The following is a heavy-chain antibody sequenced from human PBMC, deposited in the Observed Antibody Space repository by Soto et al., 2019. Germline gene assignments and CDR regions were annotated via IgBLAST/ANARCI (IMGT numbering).Heavy chain of an antibody. V-gene: IGHV4-59*01. Sequence: PTETLSLTCTVSGGSISSYYWSWIRQPPGKGLEWIGYIYYSGSTNYNPSLKSRVTISVDTSKDQFSLKLTSVTAADTAIYYCARGIVSSSRTSLIDWGQGALVTVSS. CDR1: GGSISSYY. D-gene: IGHD2-2*01. CDR2: IYYSGST. CDR3: ARGIVSSSRTSLID. J-gene: IGHJ4*02.